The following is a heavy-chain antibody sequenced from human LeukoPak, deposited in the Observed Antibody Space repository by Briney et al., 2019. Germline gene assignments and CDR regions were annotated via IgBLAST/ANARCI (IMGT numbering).Heavy chain of an antibody. CDR3: AKAAFYYDSGGH. V-gene: IGHV4-34*01. CDR2: INHTGGT. J-gene: IGHJ1*01. D-gene: IGHD3-22*01. Sequence: PSETLSLTCTVYGGSFSGYYWSWIRQSPGKGLEWIGAINHTGGTNYNPSLKSRVSISVDTSKNQFSLKLNSVTAADAAVYYCAKAAFYYDSGGHWGQGTLVTVSS. CDR1: GGSFSGYY.